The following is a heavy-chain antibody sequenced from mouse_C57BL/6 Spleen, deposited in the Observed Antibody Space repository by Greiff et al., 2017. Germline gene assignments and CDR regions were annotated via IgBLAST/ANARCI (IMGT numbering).Heavy chain of an antibody. CDR2: ISSGGDYI. J-gene: IGHJ4*01. V-gene: IGHV5-9-1*02. Sequence: VQLKESGEGLVKPGGSLKLSCAASGFTFSSYAMSWVRQTPEKRLAWVAYISSGGDYIYYADTVKGRFTISRDNARNTLYLQMSSLKSEDTAMYYCTRGTGPFARDYWGQETSVTVSS. D-gene: IGHD4-1*01. CDR3: TRGTGPFARDY. CDR1: GFTFSSYA.